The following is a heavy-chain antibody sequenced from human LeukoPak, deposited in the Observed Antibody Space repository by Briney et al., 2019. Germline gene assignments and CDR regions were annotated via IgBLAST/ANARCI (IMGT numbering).Heavy chain of an antibody. CDR2: INPSGGST. D-gene: IGHD3-22*01. V-gene: IGHV1-46*01. CDR3: ARDDDSLDY. Sequence: GASVKVSCKASGYTFTSYYMHWVRQAPGQGLEWMGIINPSGGSTSYAQKFQGRVTMTRDTSISTAYMELSRLRSDDTAVYYCARDDDSLDYWGQGTLVTVSS. J-gene: IGHJ4*02. CDR1: GYTFTSYY.